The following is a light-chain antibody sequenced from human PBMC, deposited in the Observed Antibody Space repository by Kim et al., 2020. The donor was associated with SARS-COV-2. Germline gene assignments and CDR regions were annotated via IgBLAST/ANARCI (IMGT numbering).Light chain of an antibody. CDR3: QQVNSYPRT. CDR1: QVITNY. J-gene: IGKJ4*01. Sequence: GDRVTITCRASQVITNYLVWYQQKPGKAPKLLIYGASILQSGVPSRFSGSGSGTDFTLTISSLQPEDFATYYCQQVNSYPRTFGGGTKV. CDR2: GAS. V-gene: IGKV1-9*01.